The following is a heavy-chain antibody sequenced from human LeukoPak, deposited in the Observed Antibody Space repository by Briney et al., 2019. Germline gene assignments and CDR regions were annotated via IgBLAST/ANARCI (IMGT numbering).Heavy chain of an antibody. CDR1: GFTFSRYW. D-gene: IGHD2-15*01. V-gene: IGHV3-74*01. J-gene: IGHJ5*02. CDR2: ISADGSVT. CDR3: ATAGGDGSRTGFDP. Sequence: GGALRLSCADSGFTFSRYWMHWVRQTPGKGLVWVSCISADGSVTRYADSVKGRFTISRDNTKSTLYLQMHSLRAEDTAVYYCATAGGDGSRTGFDPWGQGTLVTVSS.